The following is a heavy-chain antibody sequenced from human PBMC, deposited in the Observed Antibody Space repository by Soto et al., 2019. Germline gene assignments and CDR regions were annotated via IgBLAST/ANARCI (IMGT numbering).Heavy chain of an antibody. CDR1: GGSISSGGYY. J-gene: IGHJ4*02. D-gene: IGHD6-6*01. V-gene: IGHV4-31*03. Sequence: QVQLQESGPGLVKPSQPLSLTCTVSGGSISSGGYYWSWIRQHPGKGLEWIGYIYYSGSTYYNPSLKSRVTISVDTSKNQFSLKLSSVTAADTAVYYCARSYSSSTGVHFDYWGQGTLVTVSS. CDR2: IYYSGST. CDR3: ARSYSSSTGVHFDY.